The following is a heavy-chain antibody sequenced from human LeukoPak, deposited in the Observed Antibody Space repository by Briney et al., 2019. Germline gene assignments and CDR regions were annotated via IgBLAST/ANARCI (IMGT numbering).Heavy chain of an antibody. J-gene: IGHJ3*02. D-gene: IGHD5-24*01. V-gene: IGHV4-39*01. CDR1: GGSISSSSYY. Sequence: NLSETLSLTCTVSGGSISSSSYYWGWIRQPPGKGLEWIGSIYYSGSTYYNPSLKSRVTISVDTSKNQFSLKLSSVTAADTAVYYCARRERGAFDIWGQGTMVTVSS. CDR2: IYYSGST. CDR3: ARRERGAFDI.